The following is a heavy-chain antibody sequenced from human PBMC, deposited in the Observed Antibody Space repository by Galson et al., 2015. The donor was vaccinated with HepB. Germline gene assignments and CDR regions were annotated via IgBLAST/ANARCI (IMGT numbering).Heavy chain of an antibody. CDR3: ARTRFLEWLPTDY. D-gene: IGHD3-3*01. CDR1: GYTFTSYH. V-gene: IGHV1-46*01. J-gene: IGHJ4*02. CDR2: INPSGGST. Sequence: SVKVSCKASGYTFTSYHMHWVRQAPGQGLEWMGIINPSGGSTSYAQKFQGRVTMTRDTSTSTVYMELSSLRSEDTAVYYCARTRFLEWLPTDYWGQGTLVTVSS.